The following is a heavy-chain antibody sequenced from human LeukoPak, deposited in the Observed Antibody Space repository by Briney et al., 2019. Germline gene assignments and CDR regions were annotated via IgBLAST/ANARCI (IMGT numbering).Heavy chain of an antibody. Sequence: ASVKVSCKASGYTFTSYGISWVRQAPGQGLEWMGWISAYNGNTNYAQKLQGRVTMTTDTSTSTAYMELRSLRSDDTAVYYCARGYDILTGQNYFDYWGQGTLVTVSS. CDR1: GYTFTSYG. J-gene: IGHJ4*02. D-gene: IGHD3-9*01. CDR3: ARGYDILTGQNYFDY. CDR2: ISAYNGNT. V-gene: IGHV1-18*01.